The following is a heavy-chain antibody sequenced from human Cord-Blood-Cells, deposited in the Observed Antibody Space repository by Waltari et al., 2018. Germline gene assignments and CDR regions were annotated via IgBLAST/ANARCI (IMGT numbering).Heavy chain of an antibody. Sequence: QVQLQESGPGLVKPSQTLSLTCTVSGGSIRSGGYYWSWIRQHPGKGLEGIGYIYYSGSTYYNPSLKSRVTISVDTSKNQFSLKLSSVTAADTAVYYCARVVRSGPRYWYFDLWGRGTLVTVSS. CDR2: IYYSGST. V-gene: IGHV4-31*03. J-gene: IGHJ2*01. CDR1: GGSIRSGGYY. D-gene: IGHD3-16*01. CDR3: ARVVRSGPRYWYFDL.